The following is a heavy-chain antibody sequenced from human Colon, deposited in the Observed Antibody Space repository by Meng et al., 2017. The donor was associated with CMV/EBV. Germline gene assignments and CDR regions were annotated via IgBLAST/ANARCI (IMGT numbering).Heavy chain of an antibody. CDR1: GGTFSRHA. V-gene: IGHV1-69*05. Sequence: SVKVSCKSSGGTFSRHAFSWVRQAPRQGLEWMGGIIPMFGTTNYAQKFQGRVRFTTDESTSTAYMELSSLRSDDTAVYYCARGVGATVGPHYYYYGVDVWGQGTTVTGLL. CDR2: IIPMFGTT. J-gene: IGHJ6*02. D-gene: IGHD1-26*01. CDR3: ARGVGATVGPHYYYYGVDV.